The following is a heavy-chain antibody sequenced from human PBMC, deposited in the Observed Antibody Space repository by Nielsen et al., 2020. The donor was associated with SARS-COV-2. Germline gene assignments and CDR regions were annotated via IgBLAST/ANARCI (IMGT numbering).Heavy chain of an antibody. CDR1: GSTFSSNW. V-gene: IGHV3-7*01. J-gene: IGHJ4*01. Sequence: GGPLRPSCAASGSTFSSNWMSWVRQAPGKGLEWVANIKQDGSEKYYVDSVKGRFTISRDNAKNSLYLQMNSLRAEDTAVYYCARDGDRLLSPGYDYWGQGTLVTVSS. D-gene: IGHD3/OR15-3a*01. CDR2: IKQDGSEK. CDR3: ARDGDRLLSPGYDY.